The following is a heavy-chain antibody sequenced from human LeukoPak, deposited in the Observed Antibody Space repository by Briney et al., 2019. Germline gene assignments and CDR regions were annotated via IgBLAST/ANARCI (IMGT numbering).Heavy chain of an antibody. D-gene: IGHD6-19*01. V-gene: IGHV1-69*06. CDR3: ARGDGAVAKLCGMDV. CDR1: GGTFSSYA. Sequence: SVKVSGKASGGTFSSYAISWVRQAPGQGLEWMGGIIPIFGTANYAQKFQGRVTITADKSTSTAYMELSSLRSEDTAVYYCARGDGAVAKLCGMDVWGKGTTVTVSS. CDR2: IIPIFGTA. J-gene: IGHJ6*04.